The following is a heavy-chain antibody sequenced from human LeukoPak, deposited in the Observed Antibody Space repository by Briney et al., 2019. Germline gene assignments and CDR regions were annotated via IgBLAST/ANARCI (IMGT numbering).Heavy chain of an antibody. J-gene: IGHJ3*02. V-gene: IGHV4-59*11. CDR1: GGSINSHY. CDR3: ARHAVVITDDAFNI. D-gene: IGHD3-22*01. Sequence: KASETLSLTCTASGGSINSHYWSWIRQSPGKGLEWIGYIYYSGSTNYNPSLKSRVTISVDTSNNQFSLNLRSVTAADTAVYYCARHAVVITDDAFNIWGQGTVVTVSS. CDR2: IYYSGST.